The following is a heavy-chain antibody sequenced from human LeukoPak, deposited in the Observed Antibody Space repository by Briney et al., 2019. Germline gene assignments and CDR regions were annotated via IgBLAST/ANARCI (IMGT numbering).Heavy chain of an antibody. CDR2: IKQDGSEK. CDR3: AKDYYGSGTYGAIDI. V-gene: IGHV3-7*03. CDR1: GFTFSSYW. J-gene: IGHJ3*02. D-gene: IGHD3-10*01. Sequence: GGSLRLSCAASGFTFSSYWMSWVRQAPGKGLEWVANIKQDGSEKYYVDSVKGRFTISRDNAKNSLYLQMNSLRPEDTASYYCAKDYYGSGTYGAIDIWGQGTMVKVSS.